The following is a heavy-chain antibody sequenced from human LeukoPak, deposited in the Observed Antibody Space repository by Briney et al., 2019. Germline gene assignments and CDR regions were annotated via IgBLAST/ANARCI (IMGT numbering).Heavy chain of an antibody. CDR3: ARDLHFESSSNWYGAFDI. CDR1: GFTFSTFA. Sequence: GGSLRRSCAAFGFTFSTFAMGWVRQAPGQGLEWVSGLSASGGSTYYADSVKGRFTISRDNSENTVYLQMKNLRAEDTAVYYCARDLHFESSSNWYGAFDIWGQGTMVTVFS. V-gene: IGHV3-23*01. CDR2: LSASGGST. D-gene: IGHD6-13*01. J-gene: IGHJ3*02.